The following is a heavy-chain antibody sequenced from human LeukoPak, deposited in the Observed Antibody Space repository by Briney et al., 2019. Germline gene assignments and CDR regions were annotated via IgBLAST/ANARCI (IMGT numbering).Heavy chain of an antibody. Sequence: SQTLSLTCAISGDSVSTNSVAWNWIRQSPSRGLEWLGRTYYRSKWHYDYAVSVKSRITINPDTSKNQFSLQLNSVTPEDTAVYYCATIAAVGYDAFDIWGQGTMVTVSS. V-gene: IGHV6-1*01. J-gene: IGHJ3*02. D-gene: IGHD6-13*01. CDR1: GDSVSTNSVA. CDR3: ATIAAVGYDAFDI. CDR2: TYYRSKWHY.